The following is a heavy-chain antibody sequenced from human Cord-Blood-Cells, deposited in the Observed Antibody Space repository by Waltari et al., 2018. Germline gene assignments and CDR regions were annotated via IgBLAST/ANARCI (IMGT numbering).Heavy chain of an antibody. CDR3: ARDRGSSWYYYGMDV. V-gene: IGHV1-2*04. CDR2: INPNSGGT. J-gene: IGHJ6*02. Sequence: QVQLVQSGAEVKKPGASVKVSCKASGYTFTGYYMHWVRQDPGQGLEWMGWINPNSGGTNNAQKFQGWVTMTRDTSISTAYMELSRLRSDDTAVYYCARDRGSSWYYYGMDVWGQGTTVTVSS. D-gene: IGHD6-13*01. CDR1: GYTFTGYY.